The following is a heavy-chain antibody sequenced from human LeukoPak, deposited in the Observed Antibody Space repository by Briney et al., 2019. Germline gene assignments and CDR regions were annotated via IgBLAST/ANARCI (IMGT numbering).Heavy chain of an antibody. CDR2: IYSSGST. D-gene: IGHD3-22*01. CDR1: GGSVSGDSYF. CDR3: ASEDYDSSGYYTPGEGH. Sequence: SETLSLTCSVSGGSVSGDSYFWNWVRQPPGKGLEWIGYIYSSGSTNYNRSLKSRVTISLDTSKNQFSLKLSSVTAADTAVYYCASEDYDSSGYYTPGEGHWGQGTLVTVSS. V-gene: IGHV4-61*01. J-gene: IGHJ1*01.